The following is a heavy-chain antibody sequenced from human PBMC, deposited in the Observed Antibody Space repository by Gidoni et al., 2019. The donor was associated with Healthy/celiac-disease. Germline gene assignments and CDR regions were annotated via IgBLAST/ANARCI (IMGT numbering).Heavy chain of an antibody. CDR3: ASFTQYGSGSYYKSYYYYGMDV. J-gene: IGHJ6*02. D-gene: IGHD3-10*01. Sequence: QVQLQQWGAGLLKPSETLSLPCAVYGGSFSGYYWSWIRQPPGKGLEWIGEINHSGSNNYNPSLKSRVTISVDTSKNQFSLKLSSVTAADTAVYYCASFTQYGSGSYYKSYYYYGMDVWGQGTTVTVSS. CDR2: INHSGSN. CDR1: GGSFSGYY. V-gene: IGHV4-34*01.